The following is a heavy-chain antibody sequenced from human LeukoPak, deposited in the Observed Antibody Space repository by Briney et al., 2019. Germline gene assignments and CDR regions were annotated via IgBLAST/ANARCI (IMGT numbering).Heavy chain of an antibody. V-gene: IGHV3-7*01. CDR1: GFTFSNYW. D-gene: IGHD5-12*01. Sequence: GGSLRLSCAASGFTFSNYWMTWVRQAPGKVLEWVAHINQDGSEEHYMDSVKARFTISRDNAKNSLSLQMNSLRAEDTAVYYCVRDGGVSGYDLLDYWGQGTLVTVSS. CDR3: VRDGGVSGYDLLDY. J-gene: IGHJ4*02. CDR2: INQDGSEE.